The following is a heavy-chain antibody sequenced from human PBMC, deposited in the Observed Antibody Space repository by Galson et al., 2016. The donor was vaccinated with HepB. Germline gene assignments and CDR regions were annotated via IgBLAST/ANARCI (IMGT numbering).Heavy chain of an antibody. V-gene: IGHV2-5*02. D-gene: IGHD3-10*01. J-gene: IGHJ5*02. CDR2: IYWDDDK. Sequence: PALVKPTQTLTLTCTFSGFSLSSTGLGVGWIRQPPGKALEWLAIIYWDDDKRYSPSLRSRLTITKGTSENQVVLTMTKMDPVDTATSYCAQRRPYDPPNYYSPWGQGILVTVSS. CDR3: AQRRPYDPPNYYSP. CDR1: GFSLSSTGLG.